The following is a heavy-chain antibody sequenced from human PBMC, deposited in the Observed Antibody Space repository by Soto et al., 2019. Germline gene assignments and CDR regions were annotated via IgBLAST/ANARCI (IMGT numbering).Heavy chain of an antibody. CDR2: ISSDGGNT. Sequence: EVQLLESGGGLVQPGGSLRLSCAASGFTFSSYAMSWVRQAPGKGLERVSSISSDGGNTYYADSVKGRFTISRDNSKNTLSLQMNSLRADDAAVYYCAKSHYPGGNVHFPDYWGQGTLVTVSA. CDR3: AKSHYPGGNVHFPDY. CDR1: GFTFSSYA. V-gene: IGHV3-23*01. J-gene: IGHJ4*02. D-gene: IGHD1-1*01.